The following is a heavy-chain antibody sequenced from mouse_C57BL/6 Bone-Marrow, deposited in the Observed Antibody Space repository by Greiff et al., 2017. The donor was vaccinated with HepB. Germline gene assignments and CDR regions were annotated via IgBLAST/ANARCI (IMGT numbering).Heavy chain of an antibody. CDR2: IDPANGNT. D-gene: IGHD2-3*01. Sequence: EVKLVESVAELVRPGASVKLSCTASGFNIKTTYMHWVKQRPEQGLEWIGRIDPANGNTKYAPKFQGNATITADTSANTAYLQLSSLTSEDTAIYYCAISLSMIRPYWGQGTLVTVSA. J-gene: IGHJ3*01. CDR3: AISLSMIRPY. V-gene: IGHV14-3*01. CDR1: GFNIKTTY.